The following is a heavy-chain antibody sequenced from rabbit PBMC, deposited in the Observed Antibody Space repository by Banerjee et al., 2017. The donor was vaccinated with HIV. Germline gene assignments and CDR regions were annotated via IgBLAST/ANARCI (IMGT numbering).Heavy chain of an antibody. CDR2: IDPIFGTT. Sequence: QEQLKESGGGLVQPGGSLKLSCKASGFTLNNYWMSWVRQAPGKGLEWIGYIDPIFGTTHYASWVNGRFTISKTSSTTVTLQMTSLTAADTATYFCARDTGSSFSSYGMDLWGQGTLVTVS. CDR3: ARDTGSSFSSYGMDL. CDR1: GFTLNNYW. D-gene: IGHD8-1*01. V-gene: IGHV1S45*01. J-gene: IGHJ6*01.